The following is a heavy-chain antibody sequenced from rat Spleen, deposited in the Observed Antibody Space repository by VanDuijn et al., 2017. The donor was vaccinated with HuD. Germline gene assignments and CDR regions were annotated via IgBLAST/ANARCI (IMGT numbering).Heavy chain of an antibody. CDR2: IIYDDSRT. Sequence: EVQLVESGGGLVQPERSLKLSCAASGFTFSDYNMAWVRQAPKKGLEWVATIIYDDSRTYYRDSVKGRFTISRDNAKNTQYLQMDSLRSDDTATYYCARQNWPYYFDYWGQGVMVTVSS. J-gene: IGHJ2*01. CDR1: GFTFSDYN. D-gene: IGHD5-1*01. V-gene: IGHV5S10*01. CDR3: ARQNWPYYFDY.